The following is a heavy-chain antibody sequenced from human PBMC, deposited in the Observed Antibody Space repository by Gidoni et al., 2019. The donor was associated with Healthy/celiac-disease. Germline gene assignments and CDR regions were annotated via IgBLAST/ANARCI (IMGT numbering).Heavy chain of an antibody. Sequence: QVQLVESGGGVVQPGRSLRLSCAASGFTFSSYGMHWVRQAPGKGLEWVAVIWYDGSNKYYADSVKGRFTISRDNSKNTLYLQMNSLRAEDTAVYYCARDKGHYDSSGYYGYWGQGTLVTVSS. V-gene: IGHV3-33*01. CDR1: GFTFSSYG. D-gene: IGHD3-22*01. CDR2: IWYDGSNK. J-gene: IGHJ4*02. CDR3: ARDKGHYDSSGYYGY.